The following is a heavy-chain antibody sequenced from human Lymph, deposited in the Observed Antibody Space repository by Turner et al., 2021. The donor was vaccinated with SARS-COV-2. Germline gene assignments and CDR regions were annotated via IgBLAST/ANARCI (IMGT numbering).Heavy chain of an antibody. CDR2: FYKIGSI. V-gene: IGHV4-59*08. Sequence: QVQLQESGPGLVRPSETLSLTCTVPGGSISSTSWSWFRQSPGRGLEWIGYFYKIGSIDYNPTLRSRVTISVDTSKNQLSLNLISVTAADTAVYYGARHQGSTSGYDHGMNVWGQGTAVIVSS. CDR1: GGSISSTS. J-gene: IGHJ6*02. CDR3: ARHQGSTSGYDHGMNV. D-gene: IGHD1-1*01.